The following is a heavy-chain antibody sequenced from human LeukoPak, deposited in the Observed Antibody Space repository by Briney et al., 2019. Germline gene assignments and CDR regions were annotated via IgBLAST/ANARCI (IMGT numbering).Heavy chain of an antibody. V-gene: IGHV3-21*01. CDR2: INGNSDHI. Sequence: GGSLRLSCAASGFTFSDYYMNWVRQTPGGGLEWVSSINGNSDHIYYADSLKDRFTVSRDNAKNSLYLQMNSLRAEDSGVYYCARAQMTTVITRIFDYWGQGALVTVSS. CDR3: ARAQMTTVITRIFDY. D-gene: IGHD4-23*01. CDR1: GFTFSDYY. J-gene: IGHJ4*02.